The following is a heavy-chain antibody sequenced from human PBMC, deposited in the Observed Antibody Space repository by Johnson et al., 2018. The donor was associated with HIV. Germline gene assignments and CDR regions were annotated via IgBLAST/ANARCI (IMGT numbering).Heavy chain of an antibody. CDR1: GFTVSSNY. Sequence: EVQLVESGGGLIQPGGSLRLSCAASGFTVSSNYMSWVRKAPGKGLGWVSVIYSGGSIYYADSVKGRFTISRDNSKNTLSLQMNSLRAEDTAVYYCARVGRPWLPRDAFDIWGQGTMVTVSS. J-gene: IGHJ3*02. CDR2: IYSGGSI. V-gene: IGHV3-53*01. CDR3: ARVGRPWLPRDAFDI. D-gene: IGHD6-19*01.